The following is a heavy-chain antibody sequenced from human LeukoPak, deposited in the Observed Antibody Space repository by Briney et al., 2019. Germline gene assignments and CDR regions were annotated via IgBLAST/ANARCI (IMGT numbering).Heavy chain of an antibody. CDR3: AKWLLFNRYYYGIDV. Sequence: VASVKVSCKASGYTFTSYAMHWVRQAPGQRLEWMGWINAGNGNTKYSQKFQGRVTITRDTSASTAYMELSSLRSEDTAVYYCAKWLLFNRYYYGIDVWGRGTTVTVSS. J-gene: IGHJ6*02. D-gene: IGHD5-24*01. V-gene: IGHV1-3*01. CDR2: INAGNGNT. CDR1: GYTFTSYA.